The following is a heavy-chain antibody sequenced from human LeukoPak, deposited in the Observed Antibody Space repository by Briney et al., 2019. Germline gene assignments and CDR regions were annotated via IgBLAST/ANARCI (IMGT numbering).Heavy chain of an antibody. Sequence: GGSLRLSCAASGFTFSSYGMHWVRQAPGKGLEWVAVIWYDGSNKYYADSVKGRFTISRDNSKNTLYLQMNSLRAEDTAVYYCAKDGGYSSGWQRDYYYYMDVWAKGPRSPSP. J-gene: IGHJ6*03. CDR3: AKDGGYSSGWQRDYYYYMDV. V-gene: IGHV3-33*06. D-gene: IGHD6-19*01. CDR1: GFTFSSYG. CDR2: IWYDGSNK.